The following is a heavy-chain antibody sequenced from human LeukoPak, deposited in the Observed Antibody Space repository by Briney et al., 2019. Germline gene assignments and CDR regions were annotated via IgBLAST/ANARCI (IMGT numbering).Heavy chain of an antibody. CDR3: ARGGYSGYEYYYYYYGMDV. Sequence: ASVTVSCKASGYTFTSYDINWVRQATGQGLEWMGWMNPNSGNTGYAQKFQGRVTMTRNTSISTAYMELSSLRSEDTAVYYCARGGYSGYEYYYYYYGMDVWGQGTTVTVSS. D-gene: IGHD5-12*01. J-gene: IGHJ6*02. CDR1: GYTFTSYD. V-gene: IGHV1-8*01. CDR2: MNPNSGNT.